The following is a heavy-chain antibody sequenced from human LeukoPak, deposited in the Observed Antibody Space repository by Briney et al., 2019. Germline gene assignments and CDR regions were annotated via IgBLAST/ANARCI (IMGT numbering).Heavy chain of an antibody. CDR1: GFTFSDYY. Sequence: GGSLRLSCAASGFTFSDYYMSWIRQAPGKGLEWVSYISSSGSTMFYADSVKGRFTISRDNAKDSLYLQMNSLRAEDTAVYYCARVTVGYSGYEGVDYWGQGTLVTVSS. D-gene: IGHD5-12*01. CDR2: ISSSGSTM. CDR3: ARVTVGYSGYEGVDY. J-gene: IGHJ4*02. V-gene: IGHV3-11*01.